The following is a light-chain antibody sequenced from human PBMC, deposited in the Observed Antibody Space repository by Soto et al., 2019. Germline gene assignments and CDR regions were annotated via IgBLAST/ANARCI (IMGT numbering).Light chain of an antibody. J-gene: IGKJ5*01. CDR2: DTS. CDR3: QQYDTSPIT. V-gene: IGKV3-20*01. Sequence: IVLSQSPGTLSLSPGESATLLCRASQFVSSKSLAWYQQKPGQAPRLFIFDTSTRATGIPDRFSGSGSGTNFTLTITPLEPEDFAVDFCQQYDTSPITFGQGTRLEIK. CDR1: QFVSSKS.